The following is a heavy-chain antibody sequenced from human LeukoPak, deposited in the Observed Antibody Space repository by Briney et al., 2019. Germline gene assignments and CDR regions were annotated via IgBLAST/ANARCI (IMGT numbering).Heavy chain of an antibody. CDR1: GFSFSGHW. Sequence: GGSLRLSCTASGFSFSGHWMHWARQLPGKGLVWVSRISPTGSTTSYADSVKGRFTVSRDNAKNTLYLQVNNLRAEDTAVYYCAKSEWLVNYFDYWGQGTLVTVSS. D-gene: IGHD6-19*01. CDR2: ISPTGSTT. CDR3: AKSEWLVNYFDY. J-gene: IGHJ4*02. V-gene: IGHV3-74*01.